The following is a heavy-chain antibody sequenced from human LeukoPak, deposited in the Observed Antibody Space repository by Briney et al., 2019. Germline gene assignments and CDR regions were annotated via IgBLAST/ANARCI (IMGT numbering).Heavy chain of an antibody. J-gene: IGHJ2*01. D-gene: IGHD2-2*01. CDR2: VNHSGST. CDR1: GGSFTGYY. CDR3: ARGQVYCSSTRCPPGPARYWYFDL. Sequence: SETLSLTCAVYGGSFTGYYWSWIRQPPGKGLEWIGEVNHSGSTNYNPSLKSRVTISVDTSKNQFSLKLSSVTAADTAVYYCARGQVYCSSTRCPPGPARYWYFDLWGRGTLVTVSS. V-gene: IGHV4-34*01.